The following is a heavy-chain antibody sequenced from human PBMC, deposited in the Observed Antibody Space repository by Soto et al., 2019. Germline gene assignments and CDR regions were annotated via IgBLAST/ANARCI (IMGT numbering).Heavy chain of an antibody. J-gene: IGHJ4*02. V-gene: IGHV4-39*01. CDR2: IYYSGST. CDR1: GGSISSSSYY. Sequence: QLQLHESVPGLVKPSEALSLTCSVSGGSISSSSYYWGWIRQPPGKGLEWIGSIYYSGSTYYNPSLKSRVTISIDKSKNQFSLKLSSLTAADTAVYYCARLEGLATISYYFDFWGQGTLVTVSS. D-gene: IGHD3-9*01. CDR3: ARLEGLATISYYFDF.